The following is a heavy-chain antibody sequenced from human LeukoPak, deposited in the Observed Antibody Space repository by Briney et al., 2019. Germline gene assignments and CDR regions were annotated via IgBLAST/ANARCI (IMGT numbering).Heavy chain of an antibody. CDR1: GYTFTGYY. CDR2: INPNSGGT. D-gene: IGHD6-6*01. V-gene: IGHV1-2*02. Sequence: ASVKVSCKASGYTFTGYYMHWVRQAPGQGLEWMGWINPNSGGTSYAQKFQGRVTMTRDTSISTAYMELSRLRSDDTAVYYCAREYSSSSFDYWGQGTLVTVSS. J-gene: IGHJ4*02. CDR3: AREYSSSSFDY.